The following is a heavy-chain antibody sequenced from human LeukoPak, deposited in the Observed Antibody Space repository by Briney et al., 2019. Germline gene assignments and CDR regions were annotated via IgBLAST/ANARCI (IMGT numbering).Heavy chain of an antibody. J-gene: IGHJ4*02. Sequence: PSETLSLTCAVYGGSFSGYYWSWIRQPPGKGLEWIGEINHSGSTNYNPSLKSRVTISVDTSKNQFSLKLSSVTAADTAVYYCARGDSSGSSSDYWGQGTLVTVSS. D-gene: IGHD3-22*01. CDR2: INHSGST. CDR1: GGSFSGYY. V-gene: IGHV4-34*01. CDR3: ARGDSSGSSSDY.